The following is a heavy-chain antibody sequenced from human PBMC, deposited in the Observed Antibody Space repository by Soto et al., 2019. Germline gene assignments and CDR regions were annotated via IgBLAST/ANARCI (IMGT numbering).Heavy chain of an antibody. D-gene: IGHD1-26*01. CDR2: IYYSGST. CDR3: AKDMGATRGTYYYYYGMDV. V-gene: IGHV4-39*01. J-gene: IGHJ6*02. CDR1: GGSISSSSYY. Sequence: SETLSLTCTVSGGSISSSSYYWGWIRQPPGKGLEWIGSIYYSGSTYYNPSLKSRVTISVDTSKNQFSLKLSSVTAADTAVYYCAKDMGATRGTYYYYYGMDVWGQGTTVTVSS.